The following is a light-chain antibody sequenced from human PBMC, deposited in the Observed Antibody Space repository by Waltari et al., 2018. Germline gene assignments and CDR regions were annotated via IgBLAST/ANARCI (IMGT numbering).Light chain of an antibody. V-gene: IGKV4-1*01. J-gene: IGKJ5*01. Sequence: DIVLTQSPDSLAVSLGERATNNCKASQSLLSSFNSKTYIAWYQQKPGQPPKLLINWASARGSGVPERFSGSGSETDFTLTISSLQAEDVAVYYCHHYYIPPLTFGQGTRLEIK. CDR1: QSLLSSFNSKTY. CDR3: HHYYIPPLT. CDR2: WAS.